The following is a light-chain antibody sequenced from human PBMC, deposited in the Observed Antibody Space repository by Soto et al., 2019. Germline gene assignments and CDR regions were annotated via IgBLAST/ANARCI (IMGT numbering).Light chain of an antibody. CDR3: QQYGTSEII. CDR2: DTS. Sequence: EFVLTQSPGTLPLSPGEGATLSCRASQSLTNSFIAWYQQKPGQAPRLLIYDTSIRASGIPDRFSGSGSGTDFTLTISRLEPEDFAVFYCQQYGTSEIIFGQGTRLE. CDR1: QSLTNSF. V-gene: IGKV3-20*01. J-gene: IGKJ5*01.